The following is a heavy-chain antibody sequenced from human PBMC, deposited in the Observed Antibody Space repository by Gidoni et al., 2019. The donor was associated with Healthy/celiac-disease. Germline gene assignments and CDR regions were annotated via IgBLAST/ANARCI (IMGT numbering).Heavy chain of an antibody. CDR2: ISWNSGSI. CDR1: GFTFDDYA. D-gene: IGHD3-22*01. Sequence: EVQLVESGGGLVQPGRSLRLSCAASGFTFDDYAMPWVRQAPGKGLEWVSGISWNSGSIGYADSVKGRFTISRDNAKNSLYLQMNSLRAEDTALYYCAKASDYDSSGYHFDYWGQGTLVTVSS. V-gene: IGHV3-9*01. CDR3: AKASDYDSSGYHFDY. J-gene: IGHJ4*02.